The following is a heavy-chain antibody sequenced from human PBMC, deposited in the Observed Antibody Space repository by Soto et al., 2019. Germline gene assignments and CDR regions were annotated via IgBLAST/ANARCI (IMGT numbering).Heavy chain of an antibody. CDR3: ARLNKPGWFDP. CDR2: IYYSGST. Sequence: QLQLQESGPGLVKPSETLSLTCTVSSGSIISSNYYWAWIRQPPEKGLEWIATIYYSGSTYYSPSLKSRVTISVDTSKNHFPLRLASVTAADTAVYSCARLNKPGWFDPWGQGTLVTVSS. V-gene: IGHV4-39*01. CDR1: SGSIISSNYY. J-gene: IGHJ5*02.